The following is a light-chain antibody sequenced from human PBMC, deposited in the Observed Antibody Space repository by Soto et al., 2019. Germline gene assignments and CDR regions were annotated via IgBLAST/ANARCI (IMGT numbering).Light chain of an antibody. V-gene: IGKV3-20*01. CDR1: QSVSSSY. CDR3: QQYGSSPRT. Sequence: EIVLTQSPGTLSLSPGEIATLSCRASQSVSSSYLAWYQQKPGQALRRLIYGASSSATGIPDRFSGSGSGTDFTLTISRLEPEDFAVYYCQQYGSSPRTFGQGTKVEI. CDR2: GAS. J-gene: IGKJ1*01.